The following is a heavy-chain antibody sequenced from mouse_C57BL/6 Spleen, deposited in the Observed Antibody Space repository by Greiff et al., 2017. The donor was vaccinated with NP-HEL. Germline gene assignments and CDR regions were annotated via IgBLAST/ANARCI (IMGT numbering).Heavy chain of an antibody. CDR3: ARDYGSVFEY. CDR1: GYTFTDYN. D-gene: IGHD1-1*01. Sequence: VQLQQSGPELVKPGASVKMSCKASGYTFTDYNMHWVKQSHGKSLEWIGYINPNNGGTSYNQKFKGKATLTVNKSSSTAYMELHSLTSEDSAVYYCARDYGSVFEYWGQGTTLTVSS. J-gene: IGHJ2*01. V-gene: IGHV1-22*01. CDR2: INPNNGGT.